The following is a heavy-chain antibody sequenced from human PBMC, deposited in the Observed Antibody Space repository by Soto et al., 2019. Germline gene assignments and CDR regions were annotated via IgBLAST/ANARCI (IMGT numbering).Heavy chain of an antibody. J-gene: IGHJ6*02. Sequence: GESLKISCKGSGYSFTSYWIGWVRQMPGKGLEWMGIIYPGDSDTRYSPSFQGQVTISADRSISTAYLQWSSLKASDTAMYYCARRDCSSTSCYTSYYYGMDVWGQGTTVTVSS. V-gene: IGHV5-51*01. CDR3: ARRDCSSTSCYTSYYYGMDV. CDR2: IYPGDSDT. D-gene: IGHD2-2*02. CDR1: GYSFTSYW.